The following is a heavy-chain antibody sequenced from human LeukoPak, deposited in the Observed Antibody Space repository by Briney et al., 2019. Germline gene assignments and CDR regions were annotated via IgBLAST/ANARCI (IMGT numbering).Heavy chain of an antibody. Sequence: SETLSLTCSVSDGSISGYYWSWIRQPPGKGLGWIGYIYYGGGTSYNPSLKSRVTMSVDTSRNQFSLKVTSATAADTAVYYCARQPNKNFFDYWGPGTPVTVSS. CDR3: ARQPNKNFFDY. CDR2: IYYGGGT. CDR1: DGSISGYY. J-gene: IGHJ4*02. V-gene: IGHV4-59*08.